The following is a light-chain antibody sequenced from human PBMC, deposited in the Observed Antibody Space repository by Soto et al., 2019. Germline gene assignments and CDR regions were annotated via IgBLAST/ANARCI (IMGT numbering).Light chain of an antibody. V-gene: IGKV3D-20*02. CDR2: GAS. J-gene: IGKJ5*01. CDR1: QSVSSSY. Sequence: IVWTQSPGTLSLSPGERATLSCRASQSVSSSYLAWYQQKPGQAPRLLIFGASSRATGIPDRFSGSGSGTDFTLTISSLEPEDFAVYYCQQRSNWPSITFGQGTRLEIK. CDR3: QQRSNWPSIT.